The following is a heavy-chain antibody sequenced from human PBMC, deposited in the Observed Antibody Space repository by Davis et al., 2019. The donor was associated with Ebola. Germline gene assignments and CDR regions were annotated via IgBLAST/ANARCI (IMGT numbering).Heavy chain of an antibody. Sequence: ASVNVSCKASGYTFTSYGISWVRQAPGQGLDGMGWSSAYNGNTNYAQKLQGRVTMTTNTSTSTAYMELRSLRPDDTAVYYCARANEVVVIATTSYYFDYWGQGTLVTVSS. D-gene: IGHD2-21*01. CDR2: SSAYNGNT. V-gene: IGHV1-18*01. CDR1: GYTFTSYG. CDR3: ARANEVVVIATTSYYFDY. J-gene: IGHJ4*02.